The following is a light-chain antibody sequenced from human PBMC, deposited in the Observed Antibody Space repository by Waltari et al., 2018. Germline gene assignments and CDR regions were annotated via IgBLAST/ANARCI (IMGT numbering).Light chain of an antibody. CDR3: QQHGTSPFT. J-gene: IGKJ2*01. V-gene: IGKV3-20*01. CDR1: QSVSSSY. CDR2: GAS. Sequence: EIVLTQSPGPLSLSPGERATISCRASQSVSSSYLAWYQQKPGQAPRLLIYGASSRATGIPDRISGSGSGTDFTLTLSSLEPEDFAVYYCQQHGTSPFTFGQGTKVEIK.